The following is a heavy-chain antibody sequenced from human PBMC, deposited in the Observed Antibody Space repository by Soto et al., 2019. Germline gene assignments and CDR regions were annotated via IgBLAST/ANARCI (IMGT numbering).Heavy chain of an antibody. CDR1: GFTFDDYA. V-gene: IGHV3-9*01. CDR2: ISWNSGSI. D-gene: IGHD1-26*01. Sequence: GGSLRLSCAASGFTFDDYAMHWVRQAPGKGLEWVSGISWNSGSIGYADSVKGRFIISRDNAKNSLYLQMNSLRAEDTALYYCAKAGGRWLQPFDYWGQGTLVTVSS. CDR3: AKAGGRWLQPFDY. J-gene: IGHJ4*02.